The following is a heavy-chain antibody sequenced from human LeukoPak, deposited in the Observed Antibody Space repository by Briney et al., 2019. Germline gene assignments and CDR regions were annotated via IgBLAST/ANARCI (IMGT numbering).Heavy chain of an antibody. J-gene: IGHJ4*02. D-gene: IGHD2-21*02. V-gene: IGHV4-34*01. CDR1: DGSLTGYY. Sequence: SGTLSLTCGVYDGSLTGYYWTWIRQSPGKGLEWLGEINHAGSANYNPSLKSRVAMSVDTSKNRFSLEVTSVTAADTGVYYCARAWANCGGDCYKPLDYWGQGTLVTVSS. CDR2: INHAGSA. CDR3: ARAWANCGGDCYKPLDY.